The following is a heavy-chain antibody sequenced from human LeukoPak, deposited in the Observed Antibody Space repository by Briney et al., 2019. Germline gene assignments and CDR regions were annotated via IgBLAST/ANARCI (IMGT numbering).Heavy chain of an antibody. CDR2: INPNSGGT. CDR1: GYTFTVYY. D-gene: IGHD3-16*01. CDR3: ARSTGTTFGFSDC. J-gene: IGHJ4*02. Sequence: GASVKVSFKASGYTFTVYYMHWVRQAPGQGLEWMGWINPNSGGTNYAQKFQGRVTMTRDTSISTAYMELTRLRSDDTAVYYCARSTGTTFGFSDCWGQGTLVTVSS. V-gene: IGHV1-2*02.